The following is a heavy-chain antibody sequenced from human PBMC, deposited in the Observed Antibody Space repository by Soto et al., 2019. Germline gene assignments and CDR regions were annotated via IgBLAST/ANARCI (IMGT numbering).Heavy chain of an antibody. V-gene: IGHV3-23*01. Sequence: GGSLRLSCAASGFTFSSYAMSWVRQTPGKGLEWVSTLSGSGGTTYYADSVKGQFTISRDNSKSTLYLQMNSLRAEDTAVYYCAKDRVVLVPAAMRYYFDYWGQGTLVTVSS. CDR2: LSGSGGTT. CDR1: GFTFSSYA. D-gene: IGHD2-2*01. J-gene: IGHJ4*02. CDR3: AKDRVVLVPAAMRYYFDY.